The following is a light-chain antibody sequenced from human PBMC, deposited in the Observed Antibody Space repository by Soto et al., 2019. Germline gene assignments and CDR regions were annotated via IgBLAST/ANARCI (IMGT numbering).Light chain of an antibody. CDR1: QSLSRSY. V-gene: IGKV3-20*01. J-gene: IGKJ5*01. CDR3: QQYDISPIT. Sequence: ESVLTQSPGTLSLSPWERATLSCRASQSLSRSYLAWYQQKPGQAPRVLIYGASSRATGIPDRFSGSGSATDFTLTISRLEPEDFAVYYCQQYDISPITFGQGTRLEIK. CDR2: GAS.